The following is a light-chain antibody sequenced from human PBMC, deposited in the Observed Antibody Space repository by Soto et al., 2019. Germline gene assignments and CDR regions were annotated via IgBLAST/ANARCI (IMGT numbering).Light chain of an antibody. CDR3: SSYTAGGTI. CDR1: SSNIGAGYD. V-gene: IGLV1-40*01. Sequence: QSVLTQPPSVSGAPGQTITISCTGSSSNIGAGYDVHWYQQLPGRAPKLLIYGNNNRPSGVPDRFSGSKSGTSVSLAISGLQAEDEADYYCSSYTAGGTIFGTGTKLTVL. CDR2: GNN. J-gene: IGLJ1*01.